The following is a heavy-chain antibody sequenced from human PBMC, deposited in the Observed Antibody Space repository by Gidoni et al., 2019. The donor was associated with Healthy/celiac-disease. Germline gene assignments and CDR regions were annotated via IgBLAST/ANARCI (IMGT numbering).Heavy chain of an antibody. V-gene: IGHV4-4*02. CDR2: IYHSGCT. CDR3: ATAYCGGDCYSRSGYYYGMDV. Sequence: QVQLQESGPGLAKPSGTLSLTCAVSGGPISSSNWWSWVRQPPGKGLEWIGEIYHSGCTNYNPSLKSRVTISVDKSKNQFSLKLSSVTAADTAVYYCATAYCGGDCYSRSGYYYGMDVWGQGTTVTVSS. J-gene: IGHJ6*02. D-gene: IGHD2-21*02. CDR1: GGPISSSNW.